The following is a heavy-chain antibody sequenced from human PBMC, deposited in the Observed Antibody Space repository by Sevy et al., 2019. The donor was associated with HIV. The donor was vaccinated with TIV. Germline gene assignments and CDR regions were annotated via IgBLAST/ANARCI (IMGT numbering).Heavy chain of an antibody. D-gene: IGHD3-22*01. J-gene: IGHJ6*02. CDR1: GFTFSSYA. V-gene: IGHV3-30-3*01. CDR2: ISYDGSNK. CDR3: PSVYYYDSRPYYYYGMDV. Sequence: GGSLRLSCAASGFTFSSYAMHWVRQAPGKGLEWVAVISYDGSNKYYADSVKGRFTISRDNSKNTLYLQMNSLRAEDTAVYYCPSVYYYDSRPYYYYGMDVWGQGTTVTVSS.